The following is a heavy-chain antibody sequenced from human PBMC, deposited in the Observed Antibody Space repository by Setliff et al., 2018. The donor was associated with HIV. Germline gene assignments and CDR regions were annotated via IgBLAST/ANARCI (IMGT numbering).Heavy chain of an antibody. CDR1: AYSISSGYY. CDR2: IYHSGST. V-gene: IGHV4-38-2*01. J-gene: IGHJ1*01. CDR3: ARQWRDQYNSGVSTEYFQH. Sequence: SETLSLTCAVSAYSISSGYYWGWIRQPPGKGLEWIGSIYHSGSTYYNPSLMSRVTIPVDTSKNQFSLKLRSVTVADTAVYYCARQWRDQYNSGVSTEYFQHWGLGTLVTVS. D-gene: IGHD3-22*01.